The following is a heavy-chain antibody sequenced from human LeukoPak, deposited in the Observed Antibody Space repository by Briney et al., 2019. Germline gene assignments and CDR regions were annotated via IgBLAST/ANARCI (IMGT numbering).Heavy chain of an antibody. CDR2: ISGSGGST. V-gene: IGHV3-11*04. CDR1: GGSFSGYY. J-gene: IGHJ4*02. Sequence: LSLTCAVYGGSFSGYYWSWIRQPPGKGLEWVSAISGSGGSTYYADSVKGRFTISRDNAKDSVYLQMNSLRVEDTAVYYCATYLRNTVAGYYFFEYWGQGTLVAVSS. CDR3: ATYLRNTVAGYYFFEY. D-gene: IGHD2/OR15-2a*01.